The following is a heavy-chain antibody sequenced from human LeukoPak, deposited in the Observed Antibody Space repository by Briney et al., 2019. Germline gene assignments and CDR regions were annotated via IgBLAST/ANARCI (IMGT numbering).Heavy chain of an antibody. V-gene: IGHV3-30*02. CDR3: AKTGCQFGDYYYYIDG. CDR2: IRYDGSSR. Sequence: GGSLRLSCAASGFAFSDYGMHWVRQAPGKGLGWVAFIRYDGSSRFYADSVKGRFTISRDNSKNTLYLQMNGLRGEDTASYHCAKTGCQFGDYYYYIDGWGKGTTVTVSS. D-gene: IGHD1-14*01. CDR1: GFAFSDYG. J-gene: IGHJ6*03.